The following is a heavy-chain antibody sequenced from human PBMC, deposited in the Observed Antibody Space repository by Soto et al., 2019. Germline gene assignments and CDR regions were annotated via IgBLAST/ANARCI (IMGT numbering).Heavy chain of an antibody. J-gene: IGHJ5*01. Sequence: QLQLQESGPGLVKPSQTLSLTCGVSSGSISSYTPSWNWIRQPPGKGLEWFGHIYLDGTTNYSPSLNSRVTISIDRSKNQFSLKLISVTAADTAVYYCARGSDRSRYYEGFDDWGHGTLVTVSS. CDR2: IYLDGTT. V-gene: IGHV4-30-2*01. D-gene: IGHD3-22*01. CDR1: SGSISSYTPS. CDR3: ARGSDRSRYYEGFDD.